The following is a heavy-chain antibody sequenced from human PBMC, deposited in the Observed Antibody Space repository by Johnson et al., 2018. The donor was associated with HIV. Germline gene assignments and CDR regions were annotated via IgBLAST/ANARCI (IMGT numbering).Heavy chain of an antibody. CDR2: ISSSRSTI. D-gene: IGHD3-16*01. CDR3: AASSAALVRGGDDAFDI. J-gene: IGHJ3*02. V-gene: IGHV3-11*04. Sequence: QVQLVESGGGLVKPGGSLRLSCAASGFSFSDYYMSWIRQAPGKGLEWMSYISSSRSTIYYADSVKGRFIISRDNSKNTVDLQMNSLRAEDTAVYYCAASSAALVRGGDDAFDIWGQGTMVTVA. CDR1: GFSFSDYY.